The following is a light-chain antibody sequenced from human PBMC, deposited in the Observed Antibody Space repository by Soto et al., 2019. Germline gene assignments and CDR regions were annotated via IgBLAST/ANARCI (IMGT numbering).Light chain of an antibody. J-gene: IGKJ2*01. Sequence: EIVLTQSPGTLSLSPGETATLSCRASQSVSSSHLAWYQQKPGQAPRLLVYAASSRATGIPDRFSGSGSGTDFTLTISRLEPEDFAVYYCQQFGGSPLYTFGQGTKLAIK. CDR3: QQFGGSPLYT. CDR2: AAS. V-gene: IGKV3-20*01. CDR1: QSVSSSH.